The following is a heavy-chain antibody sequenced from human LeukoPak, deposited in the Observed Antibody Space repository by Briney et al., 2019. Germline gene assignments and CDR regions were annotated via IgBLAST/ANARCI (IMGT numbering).Heavy chain of an antibody. J-gene: IGHJ6*03. D-gene: IGHD1-20*01. V-gene: IGHV3-64*01. CDR3: ASAVTGETTTYYYYMDV. CDR1: GFTFSSYA. Sequence: GGSLRLSCGAFGFTFSSYAMHWVRQAPGKGLEYVSAISSNGGDTYYANSVKGRFTISRDNSKNMLYLQMDSLRDEDMAVYYCASAVTGETTTYYYYMDVWGKGTTVTVSS. CDR2: ISSNGGDT.